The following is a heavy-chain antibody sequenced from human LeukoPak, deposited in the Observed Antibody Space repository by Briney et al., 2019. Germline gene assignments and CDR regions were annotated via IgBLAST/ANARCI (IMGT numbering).Heavy chain of an antibody. CDR2: IYYSGST. CDR3: ARALVRGVMPFDY. CDR1: GGSISSSSYY. V-gene: IGHV4-39*07. D-gene: IGHD3-10*01. J-gene: IGHJ4*02. Sequence: PSETLSLTCTVSGGSISSSSYYWGWIRQPPGKGLEWIGSIYYSGSTYYNPSLKSRVTISVDTSKNQFSLKLSSVTAADTAVYYCARALVRGVMPFDYWDQGTLVTVSS.